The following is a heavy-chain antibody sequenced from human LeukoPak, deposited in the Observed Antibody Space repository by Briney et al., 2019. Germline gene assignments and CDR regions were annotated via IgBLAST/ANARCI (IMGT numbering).Heavy chain of an antibody. D-gene: IGHD2-2*01. Sequence: LSGGSLRLSCAASGFTFSSYEMNWVRQAPGKGLEWVSYISSSGSTIYYADSVKGRFTISRDNAKNSLYLQMNSLRAEDTAVYYCARVASYCSSTSCYFFFDYYYYMDVWGKGTTVTVSS. CDR1: GFTFSSYE. CDR3: ARVASYCSSTSCYFFFDYYYYMDV. V-gene: IGHV3-48*03. J-gene: IGHJ6*03. CDR2: ISSSGSTI.